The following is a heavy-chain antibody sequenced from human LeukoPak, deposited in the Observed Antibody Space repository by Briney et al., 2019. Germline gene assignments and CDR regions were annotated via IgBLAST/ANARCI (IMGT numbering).Heavy chain of an antibody. CDR2: ISWNSGSI. J-gene: IGHJ4*02. CDR3: AKDYGSGSYSIDY. D-gene: IGHD3-10*01. V-gene: IGHV3-9*01. Sequence: LSGRSLRLSCAASGFTFDDYAMHWVRQAPGKGLEWVSGISWNSGSIGYADSVKGRFTISRDNSKNTLYLQMNSLRAEDTAVYYCAKDYGSGSYSIDYWGQGTLVTVSS. CDR1: GFTFDDYA.